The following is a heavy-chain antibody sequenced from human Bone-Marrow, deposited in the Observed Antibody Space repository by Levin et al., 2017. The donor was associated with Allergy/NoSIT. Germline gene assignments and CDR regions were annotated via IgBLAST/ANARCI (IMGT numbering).Heavy chain of an antibody. V-gene: IGHV3-9*01. CDR3: VRDKTVTTFDSTFEY. J-gene: IGHJ4*02. CDR1: GFTFDDHA. D-gene: IGHD1-7*01. Sequence: PGGSLRLSCVASGFTFDDHAMHWVRQTPGKGLEWVSGISWNSGSIGYADSVKGRFTISRDNARNSVFLQIHSLTLEDTALYYCVRDKTVTTFDSTFEYWGQGVLVIVSS. CDR2: ISWNSGSI.